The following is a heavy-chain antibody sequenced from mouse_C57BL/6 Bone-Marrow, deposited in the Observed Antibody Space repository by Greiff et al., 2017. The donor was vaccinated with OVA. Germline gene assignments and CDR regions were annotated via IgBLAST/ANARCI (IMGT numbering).Heavy chain of an antibody. J-gene: IGHJ2*01. D-gene: IGHD1-1*01. CDR1: GFNIKDDY. CDR2: IDPENGDT. Sequence: EVQLQQSGAELVRPGASVKLSCTASGFNIKDDYMHWVKQRPEQGLEWIGWIDPENGDTEYAPKFQGKATITADTSSNTAYLQLSSLTSEDTAVYYCTTGYYGSRDFDYWGQGTTLTVSS. CDR3: TTGYYGSRDFDY. V-gene: IGHV14-4*01.